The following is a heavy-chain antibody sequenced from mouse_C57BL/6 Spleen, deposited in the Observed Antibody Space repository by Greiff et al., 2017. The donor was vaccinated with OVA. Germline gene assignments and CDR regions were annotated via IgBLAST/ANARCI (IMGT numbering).Heavy chain of an antibody. V-gene: IGHV1-63*01. CDR3: ARSHYYGSSYYFDD. CDR2: IYPGGGYT. CDR1: GYTFTNYW. Sequence: VQLQQSGAELVRPGTSVKMSCKASGYTFTNYWIGWAKQRPGHGLEWIGDIYPGGGYTNYNEKFKGKATLTADKSSSTAYMQFSSLTSEDSAIYYCARSHYYGSSYYFDDWGQGTTLTVSS. J-gene: IGHJ2*01. D-gene: IGHD1-1*01.